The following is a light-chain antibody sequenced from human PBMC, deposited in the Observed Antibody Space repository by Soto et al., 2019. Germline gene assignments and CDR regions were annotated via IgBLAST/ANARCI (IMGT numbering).Light chain of an antibody. V-gene: IGLV2-14*01. CDR3: SSFTTSTTWV. J-gene: IGLJ3*02. Sequence: QSALTQPASVSGSPGQSITTSCTGTNSDVGYYNYVSWFQQHPGKAPKLIIYDVTFRPSGVSNRFSGSKSGNTASLTISGLQAEDEADYYCSSFTTSTTWVFGGGTKLTVL. CDR2: DVT. CDR1: NSDVGYYNY.